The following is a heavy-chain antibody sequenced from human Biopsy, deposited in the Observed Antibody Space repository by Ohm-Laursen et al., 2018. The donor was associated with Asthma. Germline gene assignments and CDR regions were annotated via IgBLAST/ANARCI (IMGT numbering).Heavy chain of an antibody. Sequence: GASVKVSCKVSGHNFISFAIHWVRQAPGQRLEWMGWVNTGNGDTKYSQKFQGRVTITRDTSASTAYMELRSLRSEDTATYYCARTYYDFLTGQVKDVFGVWGQGTMVTVSS. CDR1: GHNFISFA. CDR2: VNTGNGDT. D-gene: IGHD3-9*01. V-gene: IGHV1-3*04. CDR3: ARTYYDFLTGQVKDVFGV. J-gene: IGHJ3*01.